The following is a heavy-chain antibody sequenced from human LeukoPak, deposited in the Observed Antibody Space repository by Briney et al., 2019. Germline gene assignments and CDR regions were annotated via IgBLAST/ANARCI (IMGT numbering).Heavy chain of an antibody. CDR1: GFTFSSYA. J-gene: IGHJ4*02. CDR2: ISSNGGSA. Sequence: GGSLRLSCAASGFTFSSYAMHWVRQAPGKGLEYVAAISSNGGSAYYANSVKGRFTISRDNSKNTLYLQMGSLRAEDMAVYYCARGRAIFGVVTIAPDNWGQGTLVTVSS. V-gene: IGHV3-64*01. D-gene: IGHD3-3*01. CDR3: ARGRAIFGVVTIAPDN.